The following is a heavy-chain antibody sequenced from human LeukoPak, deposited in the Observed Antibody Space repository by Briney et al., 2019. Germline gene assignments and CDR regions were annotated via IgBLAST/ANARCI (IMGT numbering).Heavy chain of an antibody. CDR3: AKGLGTSGYHDY. V-gene: IGHV3-23*01. D-gene: IGHD3-22*01. CDR1: GFPFSNYA. Sequence: GGSLRLSSAASGFPFSNYAMTWVRQAPGKGLERVSGISDSGDRTYYADSVKGRFTISRDNSKNMLYLQMNSLRVEDTALYYCAKGLGTSGYHDYWGQGTLVTVSS. CDR2: ISDSGDRT. J-gene: IGHJ4*02.